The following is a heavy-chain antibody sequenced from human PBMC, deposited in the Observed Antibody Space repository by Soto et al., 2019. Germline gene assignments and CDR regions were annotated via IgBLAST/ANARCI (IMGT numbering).Heavy chain of an antibody. CDR1: GFTFSSYA. CDR2: ISYDGSNK. Sequence: QVQLVESGGGVVQPGRSLRLSCAASGFTFSSYAMHWVRQAPGKGLEWVAVISYDGSNKYYADSVKGRFTISRDNSQNTLYLQMNSLRAEDTAVYYCARDLGYSGDYWGQGTLVTVSS. V-gene: IGHV3-30-3*01. J-gene: IGHJ4*02. CDR3: ARDLGYSGDY. D-gene: IGHD5-12*01.